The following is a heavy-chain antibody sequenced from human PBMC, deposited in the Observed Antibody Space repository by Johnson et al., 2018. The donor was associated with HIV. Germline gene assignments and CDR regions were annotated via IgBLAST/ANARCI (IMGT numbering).Heavy chain of an antibody. V-gene: IGHV3-20*04. D-gene: IGHD4-17*01. Sequence: VRLVESGGGVVRPGGSLRLSCAASGFTFDDYGMSWVRLAPGKGLEWVSGINWHGGSTGYADSVKGRFTISRDNAKNSLYLQMNSLTPEDTALYYCARAVTTASGDAFDIWGQGTMVTVSS. CDR3: ARAVTTASGDAFDI. J-gene: IGHJ3*02. CDR1: GFTFDDYG. CDR2: INWHGGST.